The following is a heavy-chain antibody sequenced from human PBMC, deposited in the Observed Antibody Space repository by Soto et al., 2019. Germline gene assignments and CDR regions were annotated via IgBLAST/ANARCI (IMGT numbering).Heavy chain of an antibody. V-gene: IGHV1-2*02. CDR1: GYTFTGNY. J-gene: IGHJ4*02. D-gene: IGHD6-6*01. CDR2: INPNSGGT. CDR3: ATGCSTSSSGLPNPERK. Sequence: QVQLVQSGAEVKKPGASVKVSCKASGYTFTGNYMHWVRQAPGQGLEWMGWINPNSGGTNYAQKFQGRVTMTRDMSISTAYMELSSLRSDDTAVYYCATGCSTSSSGLPNPERKWGQGTLVTVSS.